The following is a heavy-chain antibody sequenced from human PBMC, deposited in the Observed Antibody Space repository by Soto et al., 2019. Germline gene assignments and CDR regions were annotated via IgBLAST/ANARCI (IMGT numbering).Heavy chain of an antibody. J-gene: IGHJ4*02. V-gene: IGHV4-4*02. CDR2: LVHSGYT. Sequence: SEALSLTCNVSGASITSTKWWSWVLRPPGQGLEWIGELVHSGYTNYNSALKSRVTISVDKSKNQFSLELASVTAADTAVYYCGAGFCVNGVCQSPDWGQGTQVT. D-gene: IGHD2-8*01. CDR3: GAGFCVNGVCQSPD. CDR1: GASITSTKW.